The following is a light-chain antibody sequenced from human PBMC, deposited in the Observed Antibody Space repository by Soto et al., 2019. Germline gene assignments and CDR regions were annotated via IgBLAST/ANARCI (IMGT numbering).Light chain of an antibody. V-gene: IGKV1-39*01. CDR3: QQTYTTRVYT. J-gene: IGKJ2*01. CDR1: QSISVN. Sequence: DILLTQSPTSLSASVGDTVTITCRASQSISVNLNWYQHRPGEAPKVLIYASSTLVTGAPSRFSGSGVGTDFTLTISSLQLEDFATYYCQQTYTTRVYTFGQGTKLEFK. CDR2: ASS.